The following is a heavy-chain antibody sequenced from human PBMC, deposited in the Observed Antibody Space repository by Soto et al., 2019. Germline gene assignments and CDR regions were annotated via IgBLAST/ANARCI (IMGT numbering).Heavy chain of an antibody. D-gene: IGHD3-10*01. CDR2: IIPILGIA. CDR3: ASNYYGSGSYYNEDYYYYYGMDV. CDR1: GGTFSSYT. J-gene: IGHJ6*02. Sequence: GASVKVSCKASGGTFSSYTISWVRQAPGQGLEWMGRIIPILGIANYAQKFQGRVTITADKSTSTAYMELSSLRSEDTAVYYCASNYYGSGSYYNEDYYYYYGMDVWGQGTTVTVSS. V-gene: IGHV1-69*02.